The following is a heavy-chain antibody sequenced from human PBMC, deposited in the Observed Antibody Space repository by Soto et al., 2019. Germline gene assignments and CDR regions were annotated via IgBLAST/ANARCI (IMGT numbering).Heavy chain of an antibody. CDR1: GYSFTSYW. Sequence: GESLKISCKGSGYSFTSYWIGWVRQMPGKGLEWMGIIYPGDSDTRYSPSFQGQVTISADKSISTAYLQWSSLKASDTAMYYCARHRLELRTYYYYGMDVWGQGTTVTAP. V-gene: IGHV5-51*01. J-gene: IGHJ6*02. CDR3: ARHRLELRTYYYYGMDV. CDR2: IYPGDSDT. D-gene: IGHD1-7*01.